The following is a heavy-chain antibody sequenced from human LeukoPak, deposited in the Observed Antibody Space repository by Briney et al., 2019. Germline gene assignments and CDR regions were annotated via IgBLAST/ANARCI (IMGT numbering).Heavy chain of an antibody. CDR2: IYYSGST. J-gene: IGHJ6*03. CDR3: ARDSGYSYGSRLYYYNMDV. Sequence: SETLSLTCTVSGGSISSYYWSWIRQPPGKGLEWIGYIYYSGSTNYNPSLKSRVTISVDTSKNQFSLKLSSVTAADTAVYYCARDSGYSYGSRLYYYNMDVWGKGTTVTVSS. V-gene: IGHV4-59*01. D-gene: IGHD5-18*01. CDR1: GGSISSYY.